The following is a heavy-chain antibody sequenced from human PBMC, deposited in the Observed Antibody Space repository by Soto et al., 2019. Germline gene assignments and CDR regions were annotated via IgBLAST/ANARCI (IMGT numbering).Heavy chain of an antibody. Sequence: GGSLRLSCAASGFTFGSYGMHWVRQAPGKGLEWVAVISHDGSNKYFADSVKGRFTISRDNFKNTVSLQMNSLRAEDTAVYYCAKGWGYCNVTSCYEVGDYWGQGTLVTVSS. V-gene: IGHV3-30*18. CDR1: GFTFGSYG. CDR2: ISHDGSNK. D-gene: IGHD2-2*01. J-gene: IGHJ4*02. CDR3: AKGWGYCNVTSCYEVGDY.